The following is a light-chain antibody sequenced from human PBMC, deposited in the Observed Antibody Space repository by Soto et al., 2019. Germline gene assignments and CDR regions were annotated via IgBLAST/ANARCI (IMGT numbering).Light chain of an antibody. J-gene: IGKJ5*01. CDR3: QQYNYWPPVT. V-gene: IGKV3-15*01. CDR2: GAS. CDR1: QSVSSN. Sequence: EIVMTQSPATLSLSPGERATLACRASQSVSSNLAWYQKKPGQAPRLLIYGASTRATGIPARFSGSGSGGELALTISILQPEDFAVYYCQQYNYWPPVTFGQGTRLEI.